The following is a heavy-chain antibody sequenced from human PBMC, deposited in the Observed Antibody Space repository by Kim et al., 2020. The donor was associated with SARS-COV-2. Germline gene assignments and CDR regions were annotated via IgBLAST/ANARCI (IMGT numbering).Heavy chain of an antibody. CDR1: GFTFSSYW. CDR3: ARGGGQVVAYGHDQ. CDR2: INGDGSST. Sequence: GGSLRLSCAVSGFTFSSYWMHWVRQEPGKGLVWVSRINGDGSSTTYADSVKGRFTISRDNAKNTLYLQMNSLSADDTAVYYCARGGGQVVAYGHDQWGQGTLVTVSS. D-gene: IGHD6-6*01. J-gene: IGHJ4*02. V-gene: IGHV3-74*01.